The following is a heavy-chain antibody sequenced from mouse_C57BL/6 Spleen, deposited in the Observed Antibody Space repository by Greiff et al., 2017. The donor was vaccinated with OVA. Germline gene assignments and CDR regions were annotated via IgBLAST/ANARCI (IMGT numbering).Heavy chain of an antibody. CDR3: ARYYGNSYGYFDD. D-gene: IGHD1-1*01. J-gene: IGHJ1*03. CDR2: IDPSDSYT. V-gene: IGHV1-50*01. CDR1: GYTFTSYW. Sequence: VQLQQPGAELVKPGASVKLSCKASGYTFTSYWMQWVKQRPGQGLEWIGEIDPSDSYTNYNQKFKGKATLTADTSSSTAYMQLSSLTSEDSAVYYGARYYGNSYGYFDDWGTGTTLTVSS.